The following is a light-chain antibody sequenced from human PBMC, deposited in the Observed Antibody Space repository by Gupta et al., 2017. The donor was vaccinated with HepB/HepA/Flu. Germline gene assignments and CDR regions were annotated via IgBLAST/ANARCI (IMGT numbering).Light chain of an antibody. V-gene: IGLV1-40*01. CDR2: GIS. CDR1: SCNIGAGYD. CDR3: QSYDSSLSVVV. J-gene: IGLJ2*01. Sequence: SVLTQAPSVPGAPGQSATIRSTGSSCNIGAGYDVHWYQQLPGTAPKLLIYGISNRPSGVPNRFSGSKSGTSASLAITGLQAEDEADYYCQSYDSSLSVVVFGRGTKLTVL.